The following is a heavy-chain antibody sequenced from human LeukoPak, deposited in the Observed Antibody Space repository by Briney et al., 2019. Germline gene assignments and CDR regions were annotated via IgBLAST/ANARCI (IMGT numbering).Heavy chain of an antibody. Sequence: PSETLSLTCTVSGGSISSYYWSWIRQPAGKGLEWIGRIYTSGSTNYNPSLTSRVPMSVDTSKNQFSLKLTSVTAADTAVYYCARQKWEQQGRDYYFNGLDVWGPGTTVIVSS. V-gene: IGHV4-4*07. J-gene: IGHJ6*02. CDR2: IYTSGST. CDR3: ARQKWEQQGRDYYFNGLDV. D-gene: IGHD1/OR15-1a*01. CDR1: GGSISSYY.